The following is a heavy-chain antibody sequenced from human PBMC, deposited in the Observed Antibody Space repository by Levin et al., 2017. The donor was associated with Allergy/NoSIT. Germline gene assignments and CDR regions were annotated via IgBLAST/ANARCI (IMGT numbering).Heavy chain of an antibody. V-gene: IGHV4-59*08. CDR3: ARQGYYDSSGYYHGSWYFDL. Sequence: SETLSLTCTVSGGSISSYYWSWIRQPPGKGLEWIGYISYTGSRNNNPSLKSRVTISVDTSKNQFSLQLSSVTAADTAVYYCARQGYYDSSGYYHGSWYFDLWGRGTLVTVSS. J-gene: IGHJ2*01. CDR1: GGSISSYY. D-gene: IGHD3-22*01. CDR2: ISYTGSR.